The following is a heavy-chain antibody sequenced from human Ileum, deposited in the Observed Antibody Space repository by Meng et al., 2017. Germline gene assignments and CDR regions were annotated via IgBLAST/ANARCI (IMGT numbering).Heavy chain of an antibody. D-gene: IGHD2-15*01. CDR2: IYLAGSP. J-gene: IGHJ4*02. CDR1: GGSISSSFY. CDR3: VRHGGKYFDS. V-gene: IGHV4-4*02. Sequence: QVPLQGSGPGLVEPSGTLSLTCTVSGGSISSSFYWSWIRQSPGKGLEWIGQIYLAGSPNYNPSLESRVTISVDKSKNQFSLRLTSVTAADTAIFYCVRHGGKYFDSWGQGTLVTVSS.